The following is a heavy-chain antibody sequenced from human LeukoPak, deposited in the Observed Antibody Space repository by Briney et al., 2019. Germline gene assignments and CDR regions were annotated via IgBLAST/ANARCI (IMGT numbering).Heavy chain of an antibody. J-gene: IGHJ4*02. CDR3: ARSSDGDYYYYFDY. Sequence: GGSLRLSCAASGFTVSSNYMSWVRQAPGKGLEWVSVIYSGGSTYYADSVKGRFTISRDNSKNTLYLQMNSLRAEDTAVYYCARSSDGDYYYYFDYWGQGTLVTVSS. CDR2: IYSGGST. CDR1: GFTVSSNY. V-gene: IGHV3-53*01. D-gene: IGHD4-17*01.